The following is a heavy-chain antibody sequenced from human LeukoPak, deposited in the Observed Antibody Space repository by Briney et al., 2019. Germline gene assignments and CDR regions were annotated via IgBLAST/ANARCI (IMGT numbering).Heavy chain of an antibody. V-gene: IGHV4-4*07. J-gene: IGHJ4*02. D-gene: IGHD1-26*01. CDR2: IYTSGST. CDR1: GXSISSYS. CDR3: ARASSGTYYYFDY. Sequence: KTSETLSPTCTVSGXSISSYSWSWIRQPAGKGLEWIGRIYTSGSTNYNPSLKSRVTMSVDTSKNQFSLKLSSVTAADTAVYYCARASSGTYYYFDYWGQGTLVTVSS.